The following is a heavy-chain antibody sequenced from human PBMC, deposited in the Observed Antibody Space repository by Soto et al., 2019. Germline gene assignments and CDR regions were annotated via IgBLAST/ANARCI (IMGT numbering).Heavy chain of an antibody. J-gene: IGHJ4*02. Sequence: QVQLQESCPGLVKPSETLSLTCTVSGGSISSYYWSWIRQPPGKGLEWIGYFYYTGTTNYDPYLKSRATMSVDLSKSQFSLKLRSVTAADTAVYYCARGPNYDFWSGYFRGWGQGSLVTVSS. V-gene: IGHV4-59*01. CDR1: GGSISSYY. CDR2: FYYTGTT. D-gene: IGHD3-3*01. CDR3: ARGPNYDFWSGYFRG.